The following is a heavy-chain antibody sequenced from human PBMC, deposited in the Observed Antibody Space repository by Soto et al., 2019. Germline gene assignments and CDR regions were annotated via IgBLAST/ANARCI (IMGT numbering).Heavy chain of an antibody. CDR1: GFRFEQYV. J-gene: IGHJ4*02. CDR3: LKDAPHCSIDE. Sequence: VQVVASGGGLVQPGRSLRLSCAVSGFRFEQYVMHWVRQAPGKGLECVSTVSPTGDTVAYADSVEGRFTVSRDNAKNSLYLQMNSLKGDDTACYYFLKDAPHCSIDEWGQETLVTVSS. V-gene: IGHV3-9*01. CDR2: VSPTGDTV. D-gene: IGHD3-10*02.